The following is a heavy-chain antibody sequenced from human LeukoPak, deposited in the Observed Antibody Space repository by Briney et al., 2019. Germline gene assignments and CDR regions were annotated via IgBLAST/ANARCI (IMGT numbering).Heavy chain of an antibody. CDR2: IIPIFGTA. D-gene: IGHD6-13*01. J-gene: IGHJ5*02. CDR1: GGTFSSYA. Sequence: SVKVSCKASGGTFSSYAISWVRQAPGQGLEWMGRIIPIFGTANYAQKFQGRVTITTDESTSTAYMELSSLRSEDTAVYYCARVPSSSDWFDPWGQGTLVTVSS. CDR3: ARVPSSSDWFDP. V-gene: IGHV1-69*05.